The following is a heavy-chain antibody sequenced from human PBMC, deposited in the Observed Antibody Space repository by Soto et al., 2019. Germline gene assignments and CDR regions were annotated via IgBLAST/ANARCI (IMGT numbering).Heavy chain of an antibody. CDR3: AGGRASGSYYLLDY. J-gene: IGHJ4*02. D-gene: IGHD3-10*01. Sequence: ASVKVSCKASGYTFTNSDINWVRQAPGQGLEWMGWMNPDSGHTGYAQRFQGRVTMTTSTATRTAYMEVRSLGSEDTAVYYCAGGRASGSYYLLDYWGQGTLVTVSS. CDR2: MNPDSGHT. V-gene: IGHV1-8*01. CDR1: GYTFTNSD.